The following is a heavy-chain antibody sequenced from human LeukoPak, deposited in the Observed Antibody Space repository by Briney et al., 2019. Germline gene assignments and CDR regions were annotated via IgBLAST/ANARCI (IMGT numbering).Heavy chain of an antibody. Sequence: GGSLRLSCAASGFTISTYAMSCVRQAPGKGLEWVSRISGSGDYTYYADSVKGRFTISRDNSTNTLYLQMNSLRAEDTAVYYCAKPSGILLITNPQSWGQGTLVTVSS. D-gene: IGHD1-26*01. J-gene: IGHJ5*02. V-gene: IGHV3-23*01. CDR2: ISGSGDYT. CDR1: GFTISTYA. CDR3: AKPSGILLITNPQS.